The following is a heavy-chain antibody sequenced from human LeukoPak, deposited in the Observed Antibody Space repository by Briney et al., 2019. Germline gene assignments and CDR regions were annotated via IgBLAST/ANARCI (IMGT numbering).Heavy chain of an antibody. Sequence: PSETLSLTCSVSGGSITSYYWSWIRQPPGKGLEWIGEINHSGSTNYNPSLKSRVTISVDTSKNQFSLKLSSVTAADTAVYYCARAYDILAQYYFDYWGQGTLVTVSS. CDR1: GGSITSYY. J-gene: IGHJ4*02. V-gene: IGHV4-34*01. CDR2: INHSGST. D-gene: IGHD3-9*01. CDR3: ARAYDILAQYYFDY.